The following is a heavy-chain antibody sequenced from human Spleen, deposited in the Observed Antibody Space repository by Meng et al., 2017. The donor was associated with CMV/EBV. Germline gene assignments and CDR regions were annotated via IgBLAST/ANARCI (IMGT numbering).Heavy chain of an antibody. Sequence: AASGFSFGNFGMHWVRQGPGKGLEWMAIISYDGSNEYYADSVKGRFTISRDDPKNTLYLQMSSLRAEDTAVYYCARGKLLSAPLDYWGQGTLVTVSS. V-gene: IGHV3-30*03. CDR3: ARGKLLSAPLDY. CDR2: ISYDGSNE. D-gene: IGHD2/OR15-2a*01. CDR1: GFSFGNFG. J-gene: IGHJ4*02.